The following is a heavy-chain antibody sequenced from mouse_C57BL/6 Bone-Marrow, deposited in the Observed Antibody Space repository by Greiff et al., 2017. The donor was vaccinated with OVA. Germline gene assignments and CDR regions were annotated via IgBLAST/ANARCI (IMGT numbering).Heavy chain of an antibody. V-gene: IGHV1-52*01. CDR3: ARGGPPWYFDV. Sequence: QVQLQQPGAELVRPGSSVKLSCKASGYTFTSYWMHWVKQRPIQGLEWIGNIDPSDSETHYNQKFKDKATLTVDKSSSTAYMQVSSLTAEDSAVYYCARGGPPWYFDVWGTGTTVTVSS. CDR2: IDPSDSET. J-gene: IGHJ1*03. CDR1: GYTFTSYW. D-gene: IGHD3-3*01.